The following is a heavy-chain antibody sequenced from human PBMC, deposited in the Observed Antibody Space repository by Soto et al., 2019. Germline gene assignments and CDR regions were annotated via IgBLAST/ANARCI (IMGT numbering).Heavy chain of an antibody. CDR2: IYYSGST. CDR3: ARHYCSCGSCYRPGMDV. CDR1: GGSIGTSTYY. J-gene: IGHJ6*02. D-gene: IGHD2-15*01. V-gene: IGHV4-39*01. Sequence: SETLSLTCTISGGSIGTSTYYWYWIRQPPGKGLEWIGSIYYSGSTYYNPSLKSRVTISIDTSKNQFSLKLTSVTAADTAIYYCARHYCSCGSCYRPGMDVWGQGTTVTVSS.